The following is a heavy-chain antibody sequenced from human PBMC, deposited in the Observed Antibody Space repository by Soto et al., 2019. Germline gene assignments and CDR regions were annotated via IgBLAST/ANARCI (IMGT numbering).Heavy chain of an antibody. Sequence: SETVSLTCTVSVGSISGYYWGWIRQPPGKGLEWIGYIHYSGSTNYNPSLRSRVTISVDTPKNQFSLKVNSMTAADTAIYYCARGGVAARKGRWFDPWGQGTLVTVSS. V-gene: IGHV4-59*01. J-gene: IGHJ5*02. CDR3: ARGGVAARKGRWFDP. D-gene: IGHD6-25*01. CDR1: VGSISGYY. CDR2: IHYSGST.